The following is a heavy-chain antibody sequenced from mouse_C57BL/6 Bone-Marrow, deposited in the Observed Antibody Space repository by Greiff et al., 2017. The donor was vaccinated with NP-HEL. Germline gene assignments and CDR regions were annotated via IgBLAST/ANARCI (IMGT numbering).Heavy chain of an antibody. J-gene: IGHJ3*01. CDR3: ARHVGGYYAY. D-gene: IGHD2-3*01. V-gene: IGHV5-15*01. Sequence: DVKLVESGGGLVQPGGSLKLSCAASGFTFSDYGMAWVRQAPRKGPEWVAFISNLAYSIYYADTVTGRFTISRENAKNTLYLEMSSLRSEDTAMYYCARHVGGYYAYWGQGTLVTVSA. CDR2: ISNLAYSI. CDR1: GFTFSDYG.